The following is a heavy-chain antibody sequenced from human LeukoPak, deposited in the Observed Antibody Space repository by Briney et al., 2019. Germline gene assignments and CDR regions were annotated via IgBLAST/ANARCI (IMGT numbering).Heavy chain of an antibody. Sequence: SQTLSLTCTVSGDSLNIGDYYRSWIRQPPGKGLEWIGYIYYNGNTYYNTSLKSRVTMSLDTSKNQIFLQMSSVTAADTAVYYCARERSGSYPFDYWGKGTLVTFSS. CDR3: ARERSGSYPFDY. V-gene: IGHV4-30-4*08. D-gene: IGHD1-26*01. J-gene: IGHJ4*02. CDR1: GDSLNIGDYY. CDR2: IYYNGNT.